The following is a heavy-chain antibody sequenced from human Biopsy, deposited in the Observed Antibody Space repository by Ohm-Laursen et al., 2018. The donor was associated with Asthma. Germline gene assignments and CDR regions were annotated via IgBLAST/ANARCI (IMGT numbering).Heavy chain of an antibody. CDR2: IKHDGTEK. J-gene: IGHJ1*01. CDR3: ARTFHFWSPYHAEHYQL. V-gene: IGHV3-7*01. Sequence: LTLTCAASGFTFGDYWMSWVRQVPGKGLEWVANIKHDGTEKNHVDSLKGRFTISRDNAKNSPYLQMNSLRAEDTAVYYCARTFHFWSPYHAEHYQLWGQGTLVTVSS. D-gene: IGHD3-3*02. CDR1: GFTFGDYW.